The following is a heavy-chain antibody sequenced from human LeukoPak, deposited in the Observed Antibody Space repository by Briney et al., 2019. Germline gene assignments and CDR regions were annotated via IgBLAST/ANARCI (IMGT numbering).Heavy chain of an antibody. J-gene: IGHJ4*02. CDR2: ISSSSSYI. CDR3: ARFATYGSGTYAFDY. CDR1: GFTFSSYS. Sequence: GGSLRLSCAASGFTFSSYSMNWVRQAPGKGLEWVSSISSSSSYIYYADSVKGRFTISRDNAKNSLYLQMNSLRAEDTAVYYCARFATYGSGTYAFDYWGRGTLVTVSS. V-gene: IGHV3-21*01. D-gene: IGHD3-10*01.